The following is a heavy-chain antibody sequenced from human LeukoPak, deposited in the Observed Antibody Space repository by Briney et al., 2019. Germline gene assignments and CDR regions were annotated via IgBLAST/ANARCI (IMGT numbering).Heavy chain of an antibody. D-gene: IGHD2-2*01. CDR2: ISSSGSTI. Sequence: GGSLRLSCAASGFTFSDYYMSWIRQAPGKGLEWVSYISSSGSTIYYADSVKGRFTISRDNAKNSLYLQMSSLRAEDTAVYCCARERETGIVVVPAAMSFFDYWGQGTLVTVSS. CDR1: GFTFSDYY. CDR3: ARERETGIVVVPAAMSFFDY. J-gene: IGHJ4*02. V-gene: IGHV3-11*01.